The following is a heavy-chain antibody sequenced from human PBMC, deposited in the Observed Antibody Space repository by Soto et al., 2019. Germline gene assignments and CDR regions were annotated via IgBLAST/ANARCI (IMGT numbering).Heavy chain of an antibody. CDR3: ARGTIVARQHLDY. CDR2: ISIRGGDE. CDR1: GFTFSSYA. Sequence: QVQLVESGGGVVQPGKSLRLSCAASGFTFSSYAMHWARHAPGKGLEWVTVISIRGGDEYYAESVRGRFTISRDDSKNTLYLQRDSLRVEDTAVYYCARGTIVARQHLDYWGQGTLVTVSS. J-gene: IGHJ4*02. D-gene: IGHD6-6*01. V-gene: IGHV3-30*03.